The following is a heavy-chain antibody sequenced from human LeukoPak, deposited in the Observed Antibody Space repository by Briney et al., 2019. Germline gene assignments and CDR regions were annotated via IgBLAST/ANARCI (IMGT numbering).Heavy chain of an antibody. CDR2: INPSDGTT. Sequence: ASVTVSCKASGYTFTIYYMQWVRQAPGQGLEWMGIINPSDGTTYYIQKFQGRVTITRDTSTSTVYMELSSLRSGDTAIYYCARVFCGGGTCYSRGLIDSWGQGTLVTVSS. CDR1: GYTFTIYY. CDR3: ARVFCGGGTCYSRGLIDS. V-gene: IGHV1-46*01. J-gene: IGHJ4*02. D-gene: IGHD2-15*01.